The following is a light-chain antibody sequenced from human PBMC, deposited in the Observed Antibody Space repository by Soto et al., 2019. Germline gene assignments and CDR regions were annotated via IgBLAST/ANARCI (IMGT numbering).Light chain of an antibody. J-gene: IGLJ1*01. Sequence: QLVLTQPPSVSGAPGQRVTISCTGSSSNFGAGYDVHWYQQVPGTAPKLLIYGNNNRPSGVPDRFSGSKSGTSPSLAITGLQAEDEADYYCQSYDSSLSGYVFGTGTKLTVL. CDR2: GNN. CDR1: SSNFGAGYD. V-gene: IGLV1-40*01. CDR3: QSYDSSLSGYV.